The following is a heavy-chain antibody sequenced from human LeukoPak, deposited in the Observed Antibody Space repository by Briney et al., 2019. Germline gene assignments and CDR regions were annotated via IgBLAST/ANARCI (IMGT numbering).Heavy chain of an antibody. CDR1: GGSISSHY. CDR3: ARWAAAGHIDY. CDR2: IYYSGST. D-gene: IGHD6-13*01. Sequence: SETLSLTCTVSGGSISSHYWSWIRQPPGKGLEWIGYIYYSGSTNYNPSLRSPVTISVDTSKNQFSLKLSSVTAADTAVYYCARWAAAGHIDYWGQGTLVTVSS. V-gene: IGHV4-59*11. J-gene: IGHJ4*02.